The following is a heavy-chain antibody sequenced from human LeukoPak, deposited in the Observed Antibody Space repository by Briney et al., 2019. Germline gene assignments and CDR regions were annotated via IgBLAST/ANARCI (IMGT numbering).Heavy chain of an antibody. J-gene: IGHJ4*02. CDR1: GGSISSSSYY. V-gene: IGHV4-39*01. D-gene: IGHD3-22*01. CDR3: ASLNYDSSGALQGIEDY. CDR2: IYYSGST. Sequence: PSETLSLTCTVSGGSISSSSYYWGWIRQPPGKGLEWIGSIYYSGSTFHNPSLKSRVTISVDTSKNQFSLKLSSVTAADTAVYYCASLNYDSSGALQGIEDYWGQGTLVTVSS.